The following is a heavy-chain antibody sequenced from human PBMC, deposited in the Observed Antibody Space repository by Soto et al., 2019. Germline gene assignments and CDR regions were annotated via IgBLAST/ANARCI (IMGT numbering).Heavy chain of an antibody. CDR2: IYHSGST. Sequence: SETLSLTCAVSGGSISSSNWWSWVRQPPGKELEWIGEIYHSGSTNYNPSLKSRVTISVDKSKNKFSLKLSSVTAADTAVYYRARGLKIHSRVVIIRHYYYGMDVWGQGTTVTVS. V-gene: IGHV4-4*02. J-gene: IGHJ6*02. CDR1: GGSISSSNW. CDR3: ARGLKIHSRVVIIRHYYYGMDV. D-gene: IGHD3-3*01.